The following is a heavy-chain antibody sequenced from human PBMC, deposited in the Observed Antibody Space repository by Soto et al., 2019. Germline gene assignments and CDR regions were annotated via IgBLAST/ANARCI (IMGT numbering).Heavy chain of an antibody. CDR2: IIPIFGTI. CDR3: GIRYDTSGYYHYYFDF. V-gene: IGHV1-69*13. J-gene: IGHJ4*02. CDR1: GGTFNNYA. Sequence: GASVKVSCKASGGTFNNYAISWVRQAPGRGLEWMGGIIPIFGTINYAQKFQGRLSITADESTTTSYMELSSLRSEDTAVYYCGIRYDTSGYYHYYFDFWGQGTLVTVSS. D-gene: IGHD3-22*01.